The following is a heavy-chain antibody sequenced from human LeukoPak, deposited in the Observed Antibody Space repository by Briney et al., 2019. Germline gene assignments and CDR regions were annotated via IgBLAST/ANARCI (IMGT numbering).Heavy chain of an antibody. CDR3: AKHDSDYDSRGPLDY. CDR1: GFTFDDYA. CDR2: ISWNSGRI. V-gene: IGHV3-9*01. Sequence: GGSLRLSCAASGFTFDDYAMHWVRQAPGKGLEWVSGISWNSGRIGYADSVKGRFTISRDNAKNSLYLQMNSLRAEDTALYFCAKHDSDYDSRGPLDYWGQGTLVTVSS. D-gene: IGHD3-22*01. J-gene: IGHJ4*02.